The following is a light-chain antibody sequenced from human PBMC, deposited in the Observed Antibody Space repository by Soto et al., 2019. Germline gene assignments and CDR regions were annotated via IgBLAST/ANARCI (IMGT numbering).Light chain of an antibody. CDR3: QQYDLSPRT. CDR2: GAS. V-gene: IGKV3-20*01. J-gene: IGKJ1*01. Sequence: EIVLTQSPGTLSLSPGERATLSCRASQSVAGTNLAWYQQKPGQGPRLLIYGASFRATGIPDRFSGSGSGTDFTLTISRLEPEDFAVYYCQQYDLSPRTFGQGTRVEIK. CDR1: QSVAGTN.